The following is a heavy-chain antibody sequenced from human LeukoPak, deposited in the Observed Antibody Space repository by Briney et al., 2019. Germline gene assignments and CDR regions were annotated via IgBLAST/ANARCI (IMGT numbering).Heavy chain of an antibody. Sequence: GRSLRLSCAASGFTFDDYAMHWVRQAPGKGLEWVSGISWNSGSIGYADSVKGRFTISRDNAKNSLYLQMNSLRAEDTALYYCAKDAYGDLPGGYNWFDPWGQGTLVTVSS. CDR3: AKDAYGDLPGGYNWFDP. D-gene: IGHD4-17*01. CDR1: GFTFDDYA. V-gene: IGHV3-9*01. J-gene: IGHJ5*02. CDR2: ISWNSGSI.